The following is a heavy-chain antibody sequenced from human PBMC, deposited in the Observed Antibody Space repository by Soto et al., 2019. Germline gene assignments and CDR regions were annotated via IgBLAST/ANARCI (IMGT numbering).Heavy chain of an antibody. CDR3: ASPTYDFWSGCLYYYYYNLMDV. V-gene: IGHV1-69*06. CDR1: GGTFSSYA. CDR2: IIPIFGTA. Sequence: SVKVSCKASGGTFSSYAISWVRHAPGQGXEWMGGIIPIFGTANYAQRFQGRVTITADKSTSTAYMELSSLRSEDTAVYYCASPTYDFWSGCLYYYYYNLMDVWGQGTTVTVSS. D-gene: IGHD3-3*01. J-gene: IGHJ6*02.